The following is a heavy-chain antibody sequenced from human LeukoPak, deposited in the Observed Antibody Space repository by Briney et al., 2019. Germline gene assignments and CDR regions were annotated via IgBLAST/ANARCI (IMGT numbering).Heavy chain of an antibody. CDR2: IKQDESEK. CDR1: GFTFSSYA. J-gene: IGHJ4*02. V-gene: IGHV3-7*01. Sequence: GGSLRLSCAASGFTFSSYAMSWVRQAPGKGLEWVANIKQDESEKFYVDSVKGRFTISRDNAKNSLYLQMNSLRAEDTAVYYCARDPGIPAAGTVGYFDYWGQGTLVTVSS. CDR3: ARDPGIPAAGTVGYFDY. D-gene: IGHD6-13*01.